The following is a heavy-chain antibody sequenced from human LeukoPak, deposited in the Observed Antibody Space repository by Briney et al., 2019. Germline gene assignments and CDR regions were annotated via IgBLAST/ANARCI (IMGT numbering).Heavy chain of an antibody. J-gene: IGHJ3*02. V-gene: IGHV1-3*01. CDR3: ARDLSRVGAPDAFDI. CDR2: INAGNGNT. D-gene: IGHD1-26*01. CDR1: GYTFTSYA. Sequence: ASVKVSCKASGYTFTSYAMHWVRQAPGQRLEWTGWINAGNGNTKYSQKFQGRVTITRDTSTSTVYMELSSLRSEDTAVYYCARDLSRVGAPDAFDIWGQGTMVTVSS.